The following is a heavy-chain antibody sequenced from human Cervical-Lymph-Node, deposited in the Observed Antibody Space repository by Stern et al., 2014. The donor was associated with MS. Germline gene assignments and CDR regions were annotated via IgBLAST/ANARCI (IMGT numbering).Heavy chain of an antibody. CDR3: ARASAPYGMDV. V-gene: IGHV3-74*03. D-gene: IGHD2-2*01. Sequence: EVQLVESGGGLVQPGGSLRLSCAASGFAFSRYWMHWVRQAPGTGLVWVSRINGDGTTTTYADSVKGRMTISKDNAKNMLYLQMDSLSAEDTAVYFCARASAPYGMDVWGPGTTVTVSS. CDR1: GFAFSRYW. CDR2: INGDGTTT. J-gene: IGHJ6*02.